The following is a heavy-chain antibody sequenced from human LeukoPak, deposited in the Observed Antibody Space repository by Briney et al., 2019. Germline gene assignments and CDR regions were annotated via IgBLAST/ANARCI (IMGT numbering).Heavy chain of an antibody. V-gene: IGHV4-59*01. Sequence: PSETLSLTCTVSGGSIGSYYWSWIRQPPGKGLEWIGYIYYSGSTNYNPSLKSRVTISVDTSKNQFSLKLSSVTAADTAVYYCARGSPYNWFDPWGQGTLVTVSS. CDR3: ARGSPYNWFDP. CDR1: GGSIGSYY. CDR2: IYYSGST. D-gene: IGHD6-6*01. J-gene: IGHJ5*02.